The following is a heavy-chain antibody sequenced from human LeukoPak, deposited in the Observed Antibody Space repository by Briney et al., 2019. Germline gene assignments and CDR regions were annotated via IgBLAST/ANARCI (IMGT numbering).Heavy chain of an antibody. CDR1: GFTFSTYS. D-gene: IGHD6-19*01. Sequence: GGSLRLSCAASGFTFSTYSMTWVRQGPGKGLEWVSSIYPNGGSTFYADSVRGRFTISRDNSKNTLYLQMSSLRTEDTAIYYCTKDVVPDSGWDLDYWGQGTLVTVSS. V-gene: IGHV3-23*01. J-gene: IGHJ4*02. CDR2: IYPNGGST. CDR3: TKDVVPDSGWDLDY.